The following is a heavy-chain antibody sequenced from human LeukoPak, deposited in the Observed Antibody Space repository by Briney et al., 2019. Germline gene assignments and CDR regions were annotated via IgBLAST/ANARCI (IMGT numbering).Heavy chain of an antibody. V-gene: IGHV3-23*01. Sequence: GGSLRLSCAASGFTFSNYAMTWVRQAPGKGLEWVSVLSGGGSATYYADSVKGRFTISRDNSKNTLYLQMNSLRAEDTAVYYCARAGGDIVVVPDAPGGIWGQGTMVTVSS. CDR3: ARAGGDIVVVPDAPGGI. CDR1: GFTFSNYA. J-gene: IGHJ3*02. CDR2: LSGGGSAT. D-gene: IGHD2-2*01.